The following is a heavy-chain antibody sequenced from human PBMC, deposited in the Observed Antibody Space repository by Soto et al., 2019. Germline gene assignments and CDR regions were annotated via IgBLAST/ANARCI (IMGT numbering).Heavy chain of an antibody. CDR2: ISAYNGNT. Sequence: QIQLVQSGGEVKKPGASVKVSCKSSGYNFISHSITWVRQAPGQGLEWMGRISAYNGNTNHAQKFQGRLTMTTDTSTSTAYMELRSLRSDDTAVYYCASGAFCGGATGCRDMDVWGQGTTVTVSS. CDR1: GYNFISHS. D-gene: IGHD2-21*01. V-gene: IGHV1-18*01. J-gene: IGHJ6*02. CDR3: ASGAFCGGATGCRDMDV.